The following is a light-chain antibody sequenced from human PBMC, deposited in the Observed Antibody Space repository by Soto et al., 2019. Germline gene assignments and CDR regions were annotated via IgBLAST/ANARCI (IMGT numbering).Light chain of an antibody. CDR2: DVS. CDR3: SSYTSSSTL. Sequence: QPALTQPASWSGSPGQSITISCTGTSSDVGGYNYVSWYQQHPGKAPKLMIYDVSNRPSGVSNRFSGSKSGNTASLTISGLQAEDEADYYCSSYTSSSTLFGTGTKVTVL. J-gene: IGLJ1*01. CDR1: SSDVGGYNY. V-gene: IGLV2-14*01.